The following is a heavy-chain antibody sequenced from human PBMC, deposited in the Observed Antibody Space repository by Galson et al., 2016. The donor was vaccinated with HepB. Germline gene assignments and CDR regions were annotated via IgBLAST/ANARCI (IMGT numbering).Heavy chain of an antibody. CDR2: IYNDGST. CDR1: GFSVSEFY. Sequence: SLRLSCAASGFSVSEFYLIWVRQAPGEGLEWISTIYNDGSTHYADSVRGRFTFSRDNSKNTLYLQMNNLRTDDTAVYYCAREFQYESRGFAYKRPFDYWGQGTLVTVAS. CDR3: AREFQYESRGFAYKRPFDY. V-gene: IGHV3-53*01. J-gene: IGHJ4*02. D-gene: IGHD3-22*01.